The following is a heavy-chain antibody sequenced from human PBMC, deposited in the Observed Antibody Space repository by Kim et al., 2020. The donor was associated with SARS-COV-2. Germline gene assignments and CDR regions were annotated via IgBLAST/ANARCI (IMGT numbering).Heavy chain of an antibody. Sequence: GGSLRLSCAASGFTFRGHAMHWVRQAPGKGLEWVAQIWYDGSNKYYGDSVKGRFTISRVNSKNTVYLQMNSLRVEDTALYYCARDGQQQAPYSMDVWGQG. V-gene: IGHV3-33*01. CDR3: ARDGQQQAPYSMDV. J-gene: IGHJ6*02. D-gene: IGHD6-13*01. CDR2: IWYDGSNK. CDR1: GFTFRGHA.